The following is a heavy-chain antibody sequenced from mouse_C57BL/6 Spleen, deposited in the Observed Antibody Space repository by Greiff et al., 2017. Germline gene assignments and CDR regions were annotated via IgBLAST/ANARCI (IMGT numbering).Heavy chain of an antibody. J-gene: IGHJ3*01. Sequence: QVQLQQSGAELVKPGASVKISCKASGYSFSSYWMNWVKQRPGKGLEWIGQIYPGDGDTNYNGKFKGKATLTADKSSSTAYMQLSSLTSEGSAVYFVARYDYDDWFAYWGQGTLVTVSA. CDR1: GYSFSSYW. CDR2: IYPGDGDT. D-gene: IGHD2-4*01. V-gene: IGHV1-80*01. CDR3: ARYDYDDWFAY.